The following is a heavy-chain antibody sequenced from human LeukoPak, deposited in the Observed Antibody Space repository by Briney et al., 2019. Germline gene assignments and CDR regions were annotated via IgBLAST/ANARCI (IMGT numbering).Heavy chain of an antibody. D-gene: IGHD2-21*01. Sequence: PSETLSLTCSVSGGSMNDYYWSWIRQPPGKGLEWIGYIYYSGATYYNPSLKSRVTISVDTSKKQFSLKLSSLTTADTAVYYCARVVVGNYMDVWGKGTTVTVSS. CDR3: ARVVVGNYMDV. J-gene: IGHJ6*03. CDR1: GGSMNDYY. V-gene: IGHV4-59*01. CDR2: IYYSGAT.